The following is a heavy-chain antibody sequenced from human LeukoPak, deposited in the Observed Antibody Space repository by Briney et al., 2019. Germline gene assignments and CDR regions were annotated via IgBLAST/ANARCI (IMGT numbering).Heavy chain of an antibody. CDR1: GGSISSSNYY. CDR2: IKYSGST. D-gene: IGHD5-18*01. V-gene: IGHV4-39*01. CDR3: ARHDLYSSSYFDY. Sequence: SETLSPTCSVSGGSISSSNYYWGWIRQPPGKGLEWIGSIKYSGSTYYNPSLKSRVIVFVDTSKNQFSLKVSSVTAADTAVYYCARHDLYSSSYFDYWGLGTLVTVSS. J-gene: IGHJ4*02.